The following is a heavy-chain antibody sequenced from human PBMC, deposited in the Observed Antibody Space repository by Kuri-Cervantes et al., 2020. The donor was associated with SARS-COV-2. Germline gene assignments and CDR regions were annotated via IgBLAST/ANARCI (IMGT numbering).Heavy chain of an antibody. CDR2: ITPYNGNT. V-gene: IGHV1-18*04. D-gene: IGHD5-24*01. CDR1: GYTFNNYG. Sequence: VKVSCKASGYTFNNYGISWVRQAPGQGLEWMGWITPYNGNTKYAQDFQYRVTLTTDTSTGTAYMELTSLRSDDTAVYYCARDQDEDLRDPTQYYYYGMDVWGQGTTVTVSS. CDR3: ARDQDEDLRDPTQYYYYGMDV. J-gene: IGHJ6*02.